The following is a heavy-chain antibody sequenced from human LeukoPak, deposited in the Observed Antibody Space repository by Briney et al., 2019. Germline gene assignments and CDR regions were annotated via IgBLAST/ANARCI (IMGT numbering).Heavy chain of an antibody. CDR1: GYTFTSYY. V-gene: IGHV1-46*01. CDR2: INPSGGST. J-gene: IGHJ6*03. D-gene: IGHD5-18*01. CDR3: GRDGSDTRYYYYYMDV. Sequence: ASVKVSCKASGYTFTSYYIHWVRQAPGQGLEWMGIINPSGGSTSYAQKFQGRVTMTRDMSTSTVYMELSSRRSEDTAVYYCGRDGSDTRYYYYYMDVWGKGTTVTVSS.